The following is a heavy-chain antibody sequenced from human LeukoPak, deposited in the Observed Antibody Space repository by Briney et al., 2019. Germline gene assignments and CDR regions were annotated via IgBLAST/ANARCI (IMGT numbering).Heavy chain of an antibody. J-gene: IGHJ6*02. CDR1: GFTFSSYA. CDR2: ISGSGGST. CDR3: AKDPEGFGELSQYGMDV. D-gene: IGHD3-10*01. V-gene: IGHV3-23*01. Sequence: GRSLRLSCAASGFTFSSYAMTWVRQVPGKGLEWVSAISGSGGSTYNADSVKGRFTISRDNSKHTLYLQMNSLRAEDTAVYFCAKDPEGFGELSQYGMDVWGQGTTVTVSS.